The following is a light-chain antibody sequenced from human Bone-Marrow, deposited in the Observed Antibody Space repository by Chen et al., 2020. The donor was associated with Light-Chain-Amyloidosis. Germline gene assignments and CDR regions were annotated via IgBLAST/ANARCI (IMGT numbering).Light chain of an antibody. V-gene: IGLV3-21*02. CDR1: NIGSTS. CDR2: DDS. CDR3: QVWDSSSDRPV. Sequence: SYVLTQPSSVSVAPGQTATIACGGNNIGSTSVHWYQQTPGQAPLLVVYDDSDRPSGIPERLSGANSGNTATQTISRVEAGDEADYYCQVWDSSSDRPVFGGGTKLTVL. J-gene: IGLJ3*02.